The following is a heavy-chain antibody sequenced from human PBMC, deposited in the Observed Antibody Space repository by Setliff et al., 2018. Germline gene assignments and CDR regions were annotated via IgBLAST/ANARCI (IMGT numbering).Heavy chain of an antibody. V-gene: IGHV3-23*01. D-gene: IGHD3-3*01. CDR3: ARAFSYDFGTFGS. CDR2: ISGSGGST. CDR1: GFTFSSYA. J-gene: IGHJ5*02. Sequence: GGSLRLSCAASGFTFSSYAMSWVRQAPGKGLEWVSAISGSGGSTYYADSVKGRFTISRDNSKNTLYLQMNSLRAVDTALYYCARAFSYDFGTFGSWVQGPLVPASS.